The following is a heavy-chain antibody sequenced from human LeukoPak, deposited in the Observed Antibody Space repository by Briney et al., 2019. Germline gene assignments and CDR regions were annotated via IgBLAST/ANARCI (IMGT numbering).Heavy chain of an antibody. Sequence: PSETLSLTCAVYGGSIGGFYYTWIRQPPGKGLEWIGEIDHSGDTNYNPSLKSRAIVSVDTSKSQFSLKLTSVTAADAAVYYCARGSPFQEWGQGTLVTVSS. V-gene: IGHV4-34*01. J-gene: IGHJ1*01. CDR2: IDHSGDT. CDR3: ARGSPFQE. CDR1: GGSIGGFY.